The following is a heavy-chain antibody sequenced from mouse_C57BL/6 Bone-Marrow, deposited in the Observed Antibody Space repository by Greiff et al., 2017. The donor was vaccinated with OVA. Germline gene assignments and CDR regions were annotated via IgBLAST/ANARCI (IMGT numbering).Heavy chain of an antibody. J-gene: IGHJ3*01. CDR2: IYPRSGNT. CDR1: GYTFTSYG. V-gene: IGHV1-81*01. D-gene: IGHD2-12*01. CDR3: ARSTYYIAY. Sequence: VQLQQSGAELARPGASVKLSCKASGYTFTSYGISWVKQRTGQGLGWIGEIYPRSGNTYYNEKFKGKATLTADKSSSTAYMELRSLTSEDSAVYFCARSTYYIAYWGQGTLVTVSA.